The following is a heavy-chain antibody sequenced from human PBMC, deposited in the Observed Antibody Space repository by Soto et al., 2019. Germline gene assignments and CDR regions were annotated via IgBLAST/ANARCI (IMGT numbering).Heavy chain of an antibody. J-gene: IGHJ5*02. CDR2: IYYSGST. D-gene: IGHD3-22*01. V-gene: IGHV4-59*01. Sequence: PSETLSLTCAVYGGSFSGYYWSWIRQPPGKGLEWIGYIYYSGSTNYNPSLKSRVTISVDTSKNQFSLKLSSVTAAGTAVYYCASTPNHYDSSGNNWFDPWGQGTLVTVSS. CDR3: ASTPNHYDSSGNNWFDP. CDR1: GGSFSGYY.